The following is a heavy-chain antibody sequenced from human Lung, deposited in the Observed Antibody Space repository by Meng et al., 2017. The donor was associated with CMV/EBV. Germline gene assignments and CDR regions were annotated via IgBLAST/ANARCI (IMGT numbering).Heavy chain of an antibody. V-gene: IGHV3-30*04. J-gene: IGHJ6*02. D-gene: IGHD6-6*01. CDR3: ATDDSRSPYYSYGMDV. CDR1: GFTFRSYV. Sequence: GGPLRLXCAASGFTFRSYVMHWVRQAPGRGLEWVTLVSYDGSNKYYADSVNGRFTISRDNSRNTLYLQMNSLRVEDTAVYYCATDDSRSPYYSYGMDVWGQGTTVTVSS. CDR2: VSYDGSNK.